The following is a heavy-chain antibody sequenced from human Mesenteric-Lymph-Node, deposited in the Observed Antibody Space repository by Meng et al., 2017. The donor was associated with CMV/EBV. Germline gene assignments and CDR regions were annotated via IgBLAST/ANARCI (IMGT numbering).Heavy chain of an antibody. V-gene: IGHV3-48*03. Sequence: GGSLRLSCAASGFTFSSYEMNWVRQAPGKGLEWVSYISSSGSTIYYADSVKGRFTISRDNAKNSLYLQMNSLRAEDTAVYYCARVMDIVVVPAAHGMDVWGQGTTVTVSS. D-gene: IGHD2-2*03. CDR3: ARVMDIVVVPAAHGMDV. J-gene: IGHJ6*02. CDR1: GFTFSSYE. CDR2: ISSSGSTI.